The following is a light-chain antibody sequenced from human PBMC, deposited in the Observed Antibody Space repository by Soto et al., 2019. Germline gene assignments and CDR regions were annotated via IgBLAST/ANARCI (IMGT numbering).Light chain of an antibody. CDR1: QDISNY. Sequence: DIQMTQSPSSLSASVGDRVTITCQASQDISNYLNWYQQKPGKAPKLLIYDASNLETGVPSRFSRSGSGTDFTFTISSLQPEDIATYYCQQYDNPPLTFGGGTKVEIK. V-gene: IGKV1-33*01. J-gene: IGKJ4*01. CDR3: QQYDNPPLT. CDR2: DAS.